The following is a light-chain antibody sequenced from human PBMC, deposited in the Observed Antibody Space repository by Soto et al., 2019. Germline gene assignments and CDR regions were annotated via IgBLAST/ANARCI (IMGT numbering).Light chain of an antibody. V-gene: IGKV3-20*01. CDR1: QSVSSSY. CDR3: QQYGRSPRT. Sequence: EIVLTQSPGTLSLSPGERATLSCRASQSVSSSYLAWYQQKPGQAPRLLIYGASSRATGIPDRFNGSGSGTHFTLTISRLEPEDWASYTCQQYGRSPRTFGEGTKVEIK. J-gene: IGKJ4*01. CDR2: GAS.